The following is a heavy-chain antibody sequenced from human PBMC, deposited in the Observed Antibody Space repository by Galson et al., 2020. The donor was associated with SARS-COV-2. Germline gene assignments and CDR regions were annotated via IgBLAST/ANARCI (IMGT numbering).Heavy chain of an antibody. CDR1: GFTFSSYE. CDR3: ARPPRGYYDSSGYYYTGYYFDY. J-gene: IGHJ4*02. V-gene: IGHV3-48*03. CDR2: ISSSGSTI. D-gene: IGHD3-22*01. Sequence: GESLKISCAASGFTFSSYEMNWVRQAPGKGLEWVSYISSSGSTIYYADSVKGRFTISRDNAKNSLYLQMNSLRAEDTAVYYCARPPRGYYDSSGYYYTGYYFDYWGQGTLVTVSS.